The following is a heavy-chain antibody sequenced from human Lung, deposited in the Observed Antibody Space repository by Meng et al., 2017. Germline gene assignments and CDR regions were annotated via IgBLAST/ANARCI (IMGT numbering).Heavy chain of an antibody. CDR1: GYTPTDYY. CDR2: INPNTDAT. V-gene: IGHV1-2*02. D-gene: IGHD6-19*01. CDR3: ARSSGWCRDDY. Sequence: ASVMVSCKASGYTPTDYYMLWVRQAPGQGLQWRVWINPNTDATNYAPKFHGRVTMTRDTSISTAYMELTSLTSDDTAVYYCARSSGWCRDDYWGQGTLVTVSS. J-gene: IGHJ4*02.